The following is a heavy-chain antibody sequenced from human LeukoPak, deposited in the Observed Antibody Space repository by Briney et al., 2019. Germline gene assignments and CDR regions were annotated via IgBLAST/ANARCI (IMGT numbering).Heavy chain of an antibody. V-gene: IGHV1-18*01. CDR1: GYTFTSYG. CDR2: ISAYNGNT. Sequence: ASVKVSCKASGYTFTSYGISWVRQAPGQGLEWMGWISAYNGNTNYAQKLQGRVTMTTDTSTSTAYVELRSLRSDDTAVYYCARVVRNSSGYYRIPYNWFDPWGQGTLVTVSS. J-gene: IGHJ5*02. CDR3: ARVVRNSSGYYRIPYNWFDP. D-gene: IGHD3-22*01.